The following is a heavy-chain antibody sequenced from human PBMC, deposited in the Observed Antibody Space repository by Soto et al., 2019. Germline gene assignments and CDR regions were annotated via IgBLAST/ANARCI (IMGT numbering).Heavy chain of an antibody. CDR3: AKDHDEIVVVNYFDY. CDR1: GFTFSSYA. V-gene: IGHV3-23*01. CDR2: ISGSGGST. D-gene: IGHD3-22*01. Sequence: EVQLLESGGGLVQPGGSLRLSCAASGFTFSSYAMSWVRQAPGKGLEWVSAISGSGGSTYYADSVKGRFTISRDNSKNTLYLQMNSLRAEYTAVYYCAKDHDEIVVVNYFDYWGQGTLVTVSS. J-gene: IGHJ4*02.